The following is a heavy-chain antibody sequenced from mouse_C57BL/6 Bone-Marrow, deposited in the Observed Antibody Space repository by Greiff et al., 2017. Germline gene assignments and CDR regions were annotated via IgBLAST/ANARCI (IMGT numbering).Heavy chain of an antibody. D-gene: IGHD1-1*01. V-gene: IGHV3-6*01. CDR3: ASGFDGSREGDY. CDR1: GYSITSGYY. CDR2: ISYDGSN. Sequence: EVQLVESGPGLVKPSQSLSLTCSVTGYSITSGYYWNWIRQFPGNTLEWLGYISYDGSNNYNPSLKNRISITRDTSKNQFFLKLNSVTTEDTATYYCASGFDGSREGDYWGQGTTLTVSS. J-gene: IGHJ2*01.